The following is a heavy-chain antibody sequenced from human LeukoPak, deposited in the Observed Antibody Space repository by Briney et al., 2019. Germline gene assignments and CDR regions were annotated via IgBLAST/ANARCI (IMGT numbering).Heavy chain of an antibody. CDR2: IFDTGET. V-gene: IGHV4-59*01. CDR3: ARDRHSIHGYFAAFDV. J-gene: IGHJ3*01. Sequence: PSETLSLTCLVSGDSMTDNYWSWIRQTPGRGLEWIGKIFDTGETVYDPSLKRRITISMDTSRNRLSLTLTSVTDAASALYYCARDRHSIHGYFAAFDVWGQGTTVIVSS. D-gene: IGHD3-22*01. CDR1: GDSMTDNY.